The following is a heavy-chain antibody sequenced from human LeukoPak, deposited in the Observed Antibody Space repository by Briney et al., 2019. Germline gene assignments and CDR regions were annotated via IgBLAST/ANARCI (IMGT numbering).Heavy chain of an antibody. Sequence: GGSLRLSCPASAFTFSCDAMSWVRPAPRQGLEWVSSISGSGGSTDYADSGKGRFTISRDNSKNTLNLQMNSLRTENTAEYYCAKGRINMGRGAWFDPWGQGTLVTVSS. J-gene: IGHJ5*02. D-gene: IGHD3-10*01. CDR1: AFTFSCDA. V-gene: IGHV3-23*01. CDR3: AKGRINMGRGAWFDP. CDR2: ISGSGGST.